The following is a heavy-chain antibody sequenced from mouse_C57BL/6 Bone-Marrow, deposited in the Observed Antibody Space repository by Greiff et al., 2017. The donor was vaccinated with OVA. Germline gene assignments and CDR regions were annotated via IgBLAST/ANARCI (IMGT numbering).Heavy chain of an antibody. Sequence: EVQRVESGPGLVKPSQTVFLTCTVTGISITTGNYRWSWIRQFPGNKLEWIGYIYYSGTITYNPSLTSRTTITRDTPKNQFFLEMNSLTAEDTATYYCAREGGYYSNYDYAMDYWGQGTSVTVSS. CDR3: AREGGYYSNYDYAMDY. V-gene: IGHV3-5*01. J-gene: IGHJ4*01. CDR2: IYYSGTI. CDR1: GISITTGNYR. D-gene: IGHD2-5*01.